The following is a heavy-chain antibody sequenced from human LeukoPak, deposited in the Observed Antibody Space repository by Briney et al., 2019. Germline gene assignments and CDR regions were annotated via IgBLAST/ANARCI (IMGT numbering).Heavy chain of an antibody. CDR1: GFTFSSYA. J-gene: IGHJ6*02. D-gene: IGHD5-18*01. V-gene: IGHV3/OR16-10*01. Sequence: GGSLRLSCAASGFTFSSYAMHWVRQAPGKGLEWVSVISGSGDSTYYAGSVKGRFTISRENAKNSLYLQMNSLRAGDTAVYYCTLSYGRGFSYYYGMDVWGQGTTVTASS. CDR2: ISGSGDST. CDR3: TLSYGRGFSYYYGMDV.